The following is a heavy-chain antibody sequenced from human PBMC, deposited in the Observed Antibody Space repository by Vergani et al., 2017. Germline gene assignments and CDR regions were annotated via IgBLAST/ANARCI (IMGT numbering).Heavy chain of an antibody. CDR1: GFTFDDYA. V-gene: IGHV3-23*04. J-gene: IGHJ4*02. Sequence: EVQLVESGGGLVKRGGSLRLSCAASGFTFDDYAMHWVRQAPGKGLEWVSGISGRRGDDTYYADSVKGRFTISRDNSENTLYLQMNRLRAEDTAVYYCAKAVSIVVVTAPFDYWGPGTLVTVSS. CDR3: AKAVSIVVVTAPFDY. CDR2: ISGRRGDDT. D-gene: IGHD2-21*02.